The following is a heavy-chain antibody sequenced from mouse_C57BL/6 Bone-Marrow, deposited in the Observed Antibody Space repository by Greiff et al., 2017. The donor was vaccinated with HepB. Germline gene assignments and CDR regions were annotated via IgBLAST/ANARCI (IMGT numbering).Heavy chain of an antibody. V-gene: IGHV14-4*01. CDR2: IDPENGDT. D-gene: IGHD2-5*01. Sequence: VQLKQSGAELVRPGASVKLSCTASGFNIKDDYMHWVKQRPEQGLEWIGWIDPENGDTEYASKFQGKATITADTSSNTAYLQLSSLTSEDTAVYYCIAFYSNYAMDYWGQGTSVTVSS. CDR1: GFNIKDDY. CDR3: IAFYSNYAMDY. J-gene: IGHJ4*01.